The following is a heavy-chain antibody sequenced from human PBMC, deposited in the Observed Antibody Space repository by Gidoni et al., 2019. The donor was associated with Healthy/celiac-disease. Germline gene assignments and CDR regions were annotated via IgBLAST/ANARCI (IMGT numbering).Heavy chain of an antibody. V-gene: IGHV1-69*01. CDR3: ARDSDIVVVPAAMSYAFDM. CDR2: IIPIFGTA. Sequence: QVQLVQSGAEVKKPGSSVTVSCKASGGTFSSYAISWVRQAPGQGLEWMGGIIPIFGTANYAQKFQGRVTITADESTSTAYMELSSLRSEDTAVYYCARDSDIVVVPAAMSYAFDMWGQGTMVTVSS. J-gene: IGHJ3*02. D-gene: IGHD2-2*01. CDR1: GGTFSSYA.